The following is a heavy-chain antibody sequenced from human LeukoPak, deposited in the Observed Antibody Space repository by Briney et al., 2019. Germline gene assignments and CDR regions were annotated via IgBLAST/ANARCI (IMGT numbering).Heavy chain of an antibody. V-gene: IGHV1-46*01. Sequence: ASVKVSCKASGYTFTTYYMHWVRQAPGQGLEWMGIINPSGGSTSYAQKFQGRVTMTRDTSTSTVYMELSSLRFEDTAVYYCARSDYCSSTSRYMHYWGQGTLVTVSS. CDR1: GYTFTTYY. CDR2: INPSGGST. J-gene: IGHJ4*02. D-gene: IGHD2-2*02. CDR3: ARSDYCSSTSRYMHY.